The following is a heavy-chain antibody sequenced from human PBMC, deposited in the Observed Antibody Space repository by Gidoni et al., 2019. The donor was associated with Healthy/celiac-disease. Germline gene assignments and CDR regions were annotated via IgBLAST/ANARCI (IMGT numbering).Heavy chain of an antibody. CDR1: GGSISRGGYY. V-gene: IGHV4-31*01. D-gene: IGHD3-22*01. J-gene: IGHJ6*02. Sequence: QVQLQASGPGVVDPSQALTLTCAGEGGSISRGGYYQSWSRQHPVKGIAWIGYIYYRGSTYYLPSVKYLVTSTIDTSNNQFSLKLRSVSTADTDVYYCARDLGPYYYDSTGYGRTTTGGMDVWGQGTMVTVSS. CDR2: IYYRGST. CDR3: ARDLGPYYYDSTGYGRTTTGGMDV.